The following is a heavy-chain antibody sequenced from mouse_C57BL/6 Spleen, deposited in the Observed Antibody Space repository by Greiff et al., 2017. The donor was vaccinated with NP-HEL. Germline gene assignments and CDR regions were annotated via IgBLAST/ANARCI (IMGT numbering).Heavy chain of an antibody. CDR1: GYTFTSYW. CDR3: ARWGGVYAMDY. Sequence: QVQLKQPGAELVMPGASVKLSCKASGYTFTSYWMHWVKQRPGQGLEWIGEIDPSDSYTNYNQKFKGKSTLTVDKSSSTAYMQRSSLTAEDSAVCDCARWGGVYAMDYWGKGTSDTVSS. CDR2: IDPSDSYT. J-gene: IGHJ4*01. V-gene: IGHV1-69*01.